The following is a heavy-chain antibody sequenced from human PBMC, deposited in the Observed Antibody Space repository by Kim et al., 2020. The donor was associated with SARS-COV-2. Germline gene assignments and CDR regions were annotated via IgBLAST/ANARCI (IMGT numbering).Heavy chain of an antibody. V-gene: IGHV3-30-3*01. CDR1: GFTFSSCA. CDR3: ARDQWSRLRGLSYSYYGMDV. CDR2: ISYDGSNK. Sequence: GGSLRLSCAASGFTFSSCAIHWVRQAPGKGLEWVAVISYDGSNKNYADAVKGRFTISRDNSKNTLYLQMNSLRAEDTAVYYCARDQWSRLRGLSYSYYGMDVWGQGTTVTVSS. J-gene: IGHJ6*02. D-gene: IGHD3-10*01.